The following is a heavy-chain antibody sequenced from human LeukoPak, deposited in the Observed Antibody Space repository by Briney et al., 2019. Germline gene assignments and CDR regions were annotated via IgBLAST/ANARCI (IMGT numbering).Heavy chain of an antibody. J-gene: IGHJ3*02. Sequence: ASVKVSCKGSGYTFTDYYLHWVRQAPGQGLEWMGSIDPTSAGTKFAQKFQGRVTMTGDTSITTAYMELSRLRSDDTAVYYCAREYYDTSGVKYAFDIWGQGTMVTVSS. V-gene: IGHV1-2*02. CDR2: IDPTSAGT. CDR1: GYTFTDYY. D-gene: IGHD3-22*01. CDR3: AREYYDTSGVKYAFDI.